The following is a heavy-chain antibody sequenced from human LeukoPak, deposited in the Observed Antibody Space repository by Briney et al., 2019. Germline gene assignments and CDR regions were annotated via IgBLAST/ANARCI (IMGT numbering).Heavy chain of an antibody. J-gene: IGHJ5*02. D-gene: IGHD2-8*01. CDR1: GFTFSSYS. Sequence: PGGSLRLSCAASGFTFSSYSMNWVRQAPGKGLEWVANIKQDGSEKYYVDSVKGRFTISRDNAKNSLYLQMNSLRAEDTAVYYCARGLSWFDPWGQGTLVTVSS. CDR3: ARGLSWFDP. V-gene: IGHV3-7*01. CDR2: IKQDGSEK.